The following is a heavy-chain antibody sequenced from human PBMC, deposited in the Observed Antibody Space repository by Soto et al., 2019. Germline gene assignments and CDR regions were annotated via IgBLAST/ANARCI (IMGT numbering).Heavy chain of an antibody. CDR2: IYYSGST. Sequence: LSLTCTVSGGSISSGDYYWAWVRQPPGKGLEWIGDIYYSGSTYYNPSFASRATISRDTSKNQFSLNLNSVTAADTAVYFCTRHPLHHNFEYWGQGNLVTVSS. V-gene: IGHV4-39*01. CDR3: TRHPLHHNFEY. CDR1: GGSISSGDYY. D-gene: IGHD1-26*01. J-gene: IGHJ4*02.